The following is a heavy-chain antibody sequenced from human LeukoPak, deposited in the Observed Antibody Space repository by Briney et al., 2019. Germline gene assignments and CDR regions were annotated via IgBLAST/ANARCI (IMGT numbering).Heavy chain of an antibody. D-gene: IGHD3-10*01. CDR1: GGSIISTDDY. CDR3: ARLMVRGVIISSFYFDY. V-gene: IGHV4-39*07. Sequence: SETLSLTCTVSGGSIISTDDYWGWIRQPPGKGPEWIGSIYYTGSTYHNPSLKSRVTISEDPSKNQFSLKLRSVTAADTAVYYCARLMVRGVIISSFYFDYWGQGTLVTVSS. J-gene: IGHJ4*02. CDR2: IYYTGST.